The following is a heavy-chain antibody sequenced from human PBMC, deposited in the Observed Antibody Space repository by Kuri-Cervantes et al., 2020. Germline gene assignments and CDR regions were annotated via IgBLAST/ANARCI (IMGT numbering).Heavy chain of an antibody. CDR1: GDSISSSSYY. CDR3: ARGTT. V-gene: IGHV4-39*01. CDR2: IYYSGNT. J-gene: IGHJ5*02. Sequence: SETLSLTCIVSGDSISSSSYYWAWIRQPPGKGLEWIGSIYYSGNTNYNPSLKSRATISVDMSKNQFSLKLRSVTAADTAVYYCARGTTWGQGTLVTVSS.